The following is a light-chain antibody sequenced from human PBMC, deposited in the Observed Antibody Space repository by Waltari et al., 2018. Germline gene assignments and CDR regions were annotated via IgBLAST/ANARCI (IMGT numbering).Light chain of an antibody. V-gene: IGLV3-27*01. CDR1: VLAKKY. CDR3: YSATDNYRV. J-gene: IGLJ3*02. Sequence: SYELTQPSSVSVSPGQTARITCSGGVLAKKYARWFQQKPGQAPVVVIYKDRERPSGIPERFSGSSSGTTVTLTISGAQVEDEGDYYCYSATDNYRVFGGGTKLTVL. CDR2: KDR.